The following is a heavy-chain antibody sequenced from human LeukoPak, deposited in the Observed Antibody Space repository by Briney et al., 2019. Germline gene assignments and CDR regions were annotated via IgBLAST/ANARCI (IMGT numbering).Heavy chain of an antibody. V-gene: IGHV4-31*03. CDR1: GGTISSGGYY. CDR3: AREWGRGFDP. CDR2: VYYSGST. J-gene: IGHJ5*02. Sequence: SQTLSLTCTVSGGTISSGGYYWSWIRQHPGKGLEWIGYVYYSGSTYYNPSLKSRIIISVDMSTKQFYLKLSSVTAADTAVYYCAREWGRGFDPWGQGTLVTVSS. D-gene: IGHD1-26*01.